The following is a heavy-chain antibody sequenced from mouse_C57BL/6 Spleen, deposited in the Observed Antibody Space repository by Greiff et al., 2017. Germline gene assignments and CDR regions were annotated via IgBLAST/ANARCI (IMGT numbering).Heavy chain of an antibody. CDR2: IDPSDSET. Sequence: QVQLQQPGAELVRPGSSVKLSCKASGYTFTSYWMHWVKQRPIQGLEWIGNIDPSDSETHYNQKFKDKATLTVDKSSSTAYMQLSSLTSEDSAVYYCAISSGYYSYAMDYWGQGTSVTVSS. D-gene: IGHD2-3*01. J-gene: IGHJ4*01. CDR3: AISSGYYSYAMDY. CDR1: GYTFTSYW. V-gene: IGHV1-52*01.